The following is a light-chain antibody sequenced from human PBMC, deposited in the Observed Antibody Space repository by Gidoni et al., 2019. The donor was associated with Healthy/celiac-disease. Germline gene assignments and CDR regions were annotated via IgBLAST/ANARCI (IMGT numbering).Light chain of an antibody. V-gene: IGKV1-39*01. CDR2: AAS. CDR1: QSISSH. CDR3: QQSYSTPYT. J-gene: IGKJ2*01. Sequence: DIQMTQSPSSLSASVGDRVTITCRASQSISSHLNWYQQKPGKAPKLLIYAASSLQSGVPSRFSGSGSVTDFTLTISSLQPEDVGTYYCQQSYSTPYTFGQGTKLEIK.